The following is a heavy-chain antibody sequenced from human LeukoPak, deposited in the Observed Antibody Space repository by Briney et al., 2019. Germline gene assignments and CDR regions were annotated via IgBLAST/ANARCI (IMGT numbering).Heavy chain of an antibody. CDR2: ISYDGSAK. J-gene: IGHJ4*02. CDR3: AKELRPNDY. V-gene: IGHV3-30-3*02. Sequence: PGGSLRLSCAASGFTFSVYAIHWVRQAPGKGLEWVAAISYDGSAKYFGDSVKGRFTISRDSSIDTLFLQMNSLRAEDTAVYFCAKELRPNDYWGQGTLVTVSS. D-gene: IGHD2-15*01. CDR1: GFTFSVYA.